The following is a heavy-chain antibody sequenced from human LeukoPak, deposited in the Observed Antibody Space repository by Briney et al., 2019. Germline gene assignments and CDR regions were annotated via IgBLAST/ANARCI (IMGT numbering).Heavy chain of an antibody. CDR1: GYTFTSYG. V-gene: IGHV1-8*03. Sequence: GASVKVSCKASGYTFTSYGISWVRQATGQGLEWMGWMNPNSGSTGYAQKFQGRVTITRNTSISTAYMELSSLRSEDTAVYYCARGSHLYYDFWSGYYVSFDYWGQGTLVTVSS. D-gene: IGHD3-3*01. CDR3: ARGSHLYYDFWSGYYVSFDY. CDR2: MNPNSGST. J-gene: IGHJ4*02.